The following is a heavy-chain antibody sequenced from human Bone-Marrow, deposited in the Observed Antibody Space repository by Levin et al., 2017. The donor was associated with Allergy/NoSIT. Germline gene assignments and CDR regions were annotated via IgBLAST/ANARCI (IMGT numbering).Heavy chain of an antibody. J-gene: IGHJ4*02. V-gene: IGHV4-30-4*01. CDR3: ARAWVGYSSGGPNFDY. D-gene: IGHD6-19*01. Sequence: SQTLSLTCTVSGGSISSGDYYWSWIRQPPGKGLEWIGYIYYSGSTYYNPSLKSRVTISVDTSKNQFSLKLSSVTAADTAVYYCARAWVGYSSGGPNFDYWGQGTLVTVSS. CDR1: GGSISSGDYY. CDR2: IYYSGST.